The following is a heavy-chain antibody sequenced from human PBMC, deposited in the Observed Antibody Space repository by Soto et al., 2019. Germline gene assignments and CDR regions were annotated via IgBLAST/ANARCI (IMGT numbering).Heavy chain of an antibody. Sequence: QVQLVQSGAEVKKPGSSVKVSCKASGGSLSNYGISWVRQAPGQGLEWMGAIIPVFGTPNYAQKFQDRVTITADESTTTAYMEVRSPTSEDTAVYYCARGDATKIVVTTYYAMDVWGQGTTVTVSS. CDR2: IIPVFGTP. V-gene: IGHV1-69*12. CDR3: ARGDATKIVVTTYYAMDV. D-gene: IGHD3-22*01. J-gene: IGHJ6*02. CDR1: GGSLSNYG.